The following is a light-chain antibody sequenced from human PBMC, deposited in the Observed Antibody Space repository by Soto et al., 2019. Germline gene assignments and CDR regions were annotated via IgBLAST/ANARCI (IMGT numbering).Light chain of an antibody. CDR2: GAS. CDR3: KQYNSHWAT. Sequence: EIVMTQSPATLSVSPGDRVTLSCRASQSVRSNSAWYQQKPGQAPRLLIYGASTRATGIQARFSGSGYETEFTLTISGLQPDDFATYYCKQYNSHWATFGQGTKVDIK. J-gene: IGKJ1*01. CDR1: QSVRSN. V-gene: IGKV3-15*01.